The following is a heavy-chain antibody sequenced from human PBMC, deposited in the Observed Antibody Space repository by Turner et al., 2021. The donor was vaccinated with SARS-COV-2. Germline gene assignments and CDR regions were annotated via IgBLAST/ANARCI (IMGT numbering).Heavy chain of an antibody. CDR1: GGSISSSRYY. D-gene: IGHD5-18*01. Sequence: QLQLQESGPGLAKPSETLSLTCTVSGGSISSSRYYWGWSRQPPGKGLEWLGSIYYSGITYYNPALKSRVTISVDTSKNQFSLKLSSVTAADTAVYYCARLMDTAMDYYGMDVWGQGTTVTVSS. CDR2: IYYSGIT. CDR3: ARLMDTAMDYYGMDV. J-gene: IGHJ6*02. V-gene: IGHV4-39*01.